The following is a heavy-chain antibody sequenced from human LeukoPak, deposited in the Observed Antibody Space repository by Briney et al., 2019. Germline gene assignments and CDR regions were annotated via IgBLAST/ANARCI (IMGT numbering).Heavy chain of an antibody. J-gene: IGHJ3*02. CDR3: AKSPLPLYDILTGYSRSDDAFDI. CDR2: ISGSGGST. V-gene: IGHV3-23*01. D-gene: IGHD3-9*01. CDR1: GGSISTYY. Sequence: ETLSLTCTVSGGSISTYYWSWIRQPPGKGLEWVSAISGSGGSTYYADSVKGRFTISRDNSKNTLYLQMNSLRAEDTAVYYCAKSPLPLYDILTGYSRSDDAFDIWGQGTMVTVSS.